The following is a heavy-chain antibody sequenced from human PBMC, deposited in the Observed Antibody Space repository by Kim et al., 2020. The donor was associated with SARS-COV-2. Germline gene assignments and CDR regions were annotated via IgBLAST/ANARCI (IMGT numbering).Heavy chain of an antibody. V-gene: IGHV5-51*01. D-gene: IGHD2-15*01. CDR1: GYSFTSYW. CDR3: ARSGRGSAPTQFDY. J-gene: IGHJ4*02. CDR2: IYPGDSDT. Sequence: GESLQISCKGSGYSFTSYWIGWVRQMPGKGLGLLGIIYPGDSDTRYSPSFQGQVTISADKSISTAYLQWSSLKASETAMYYCARSGRGSAPTQFDYWGQGTLVTVSS.